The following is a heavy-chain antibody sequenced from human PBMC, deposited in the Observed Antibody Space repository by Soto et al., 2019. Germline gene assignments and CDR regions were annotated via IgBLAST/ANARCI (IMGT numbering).Heavy chain of an antibody. Sequence: QVQLVESGGGVVQPGRSLRLSCAASGFTFSSYGMHWVRQAPGKGLEWVAVISYDGSNKYYADSVKGRFIISRDNSKNTLYLQMNSLRAEDTAVYSCAKDQEWETPHYWGQRTLVTVSS. D-gene: IGHD1-26*01. CDR2: ISYDGSNK. J-gene: IGHJ4*02. V-gene: IGHV3-30*18. CDR3: AKDQEWETPHY. CDR1: GFTFSSYG.